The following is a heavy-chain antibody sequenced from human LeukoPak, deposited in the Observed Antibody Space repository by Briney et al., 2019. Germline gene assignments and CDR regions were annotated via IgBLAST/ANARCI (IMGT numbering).Heavy chain of an antibody. J-gene: IGHJ6*03. CDR2: ISSSGSTT. D-gene: IGHD3-22*01. Sequence: GGSLRLSCAASGFSFSDFYMSWIRQAPGKGLEWVSYISSSGSTTYYADSVKGRFFISRDNAKNSLYLQMNSLRAEDTALYYCAREGSNYYDSSGYYTVYYYYYMDVWGKGTTVTVSS. V-gene: IGHV3-11*01. CDR1: GFSFSDFY. CDR3: AREGSNYYDSSGYYTVYYYYYMDV.